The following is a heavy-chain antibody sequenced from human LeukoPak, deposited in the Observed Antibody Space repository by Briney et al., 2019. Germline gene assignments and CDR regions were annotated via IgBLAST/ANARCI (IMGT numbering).Heavy chain of an antibody. D-gene: IGHD6-13*01. Sequence: ASVKVSCKGSGYTFTGYYMHWVRQAPGQGLEWMGWVNPNTGGTNYAKNFQGRVTMNRNTSISTAYIELSTLKSDYTAVYYCVRGIRVSRFNYFDTWGKGTLVMASS. V-gene: IGHV1-2*02. CDR3: VRGIRVSRFNYFDT. CDR1: GYTFTGYY. J-gene: IGHJ5*02. CDR2: VNPNTGGT.